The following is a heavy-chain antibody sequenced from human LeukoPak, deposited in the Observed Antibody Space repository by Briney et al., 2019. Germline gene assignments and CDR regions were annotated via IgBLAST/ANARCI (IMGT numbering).Heavy chain of an antibody. CDR3: ARYCSSTSCSGDYYYSMDV. J-gene: IGHJ6*02. CDR2: INHSGST. Sequence: PSETLSLTCAVYGGSFSGYYWSWIRQPPGKGLEWIGEINHSGSTNYNPSLKSRVTISVDTSKNQFSLKLSSVTAADTAVYYCARYCSSTSCSGDYYYSMDVWGQGTTVTVSS. V-gene: IGHV4-34*01. CDR1: GGSFSGYY. D-gene: IGHD2-2*01.